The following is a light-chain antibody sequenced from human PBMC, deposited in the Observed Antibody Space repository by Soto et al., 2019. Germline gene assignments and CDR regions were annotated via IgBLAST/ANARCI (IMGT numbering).Light chain of an antibody. J-gene: IGKJ4*01. CDR1: QTIRSH. CDR3: QQTYRTPLT. V-gene: IGKV1-39*01. Sequence: DIQMTQSPSTLPPSVRDRVTITCRASQTIRSHLNWYQQKPGEAPKIVIYATSTLQSGVPSRFNGSVSGTDFTLTISSLQPEDFATYYCQQTYRTPLTFGGGTKVDIK. CDR2: ATS.